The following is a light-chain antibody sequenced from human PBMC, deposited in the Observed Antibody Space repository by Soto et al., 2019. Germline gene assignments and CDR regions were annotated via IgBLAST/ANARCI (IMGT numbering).Light chain of an antibody. Sequence: AIQLTQTPSSLSASVGDSVTITCRASQAFTTTLAWYQQRPGKAPQLLIYDASTLQGGVPSRFSGSGSGTDFTLTISGLQPEDFATYHCQQYPTYPTIGGGTKVEIK. J-gene: IGKJ4*01. V-gene: IGKV1-13*02. CDR1: QAFTTT. CDR3: QQYPTYPT. CDR2: DAS.